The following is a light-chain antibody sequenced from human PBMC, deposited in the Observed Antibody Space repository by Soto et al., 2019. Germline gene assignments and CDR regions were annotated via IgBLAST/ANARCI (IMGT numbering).Light chain of an antibody. J-gene: IGKJ1*01. Sequence: DIKITQSPSTLSASVGDRVTITCRASQSISSWLAWYQQKPGKAPKLLIYDASSLESGVPSRFSGSGSGTEFTLTISSLQPDDFATYYCQQYNAYSTFGQGTKVDNK. CDR3: QQYNAYST. V-gene: IGKV1-5*01. CDR1: QSISSW. CDR2: DAS.